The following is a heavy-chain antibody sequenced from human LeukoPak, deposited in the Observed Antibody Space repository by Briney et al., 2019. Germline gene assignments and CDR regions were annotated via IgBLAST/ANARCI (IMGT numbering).Heavy chain of an antibody. V-gene: IGHV4-39*01. J-gene: IGHJ1*01. CDR1: GDSISSNSYY. Sequence: SETLSLTCTVSGDSISSNSYYWGWIRQPPGRGLVWIGSIYYSGASYYNPSLKSRLIISVDTSKNQFSLKLSSVTAADTAVFYCARHYYDSSGYYLEGFDIWGQGTLVTVSS. CDR3: ARHYYDSSGYYLEGFDI. D-gene: IGHD3-22*01. CDR2: IYYSGAS.